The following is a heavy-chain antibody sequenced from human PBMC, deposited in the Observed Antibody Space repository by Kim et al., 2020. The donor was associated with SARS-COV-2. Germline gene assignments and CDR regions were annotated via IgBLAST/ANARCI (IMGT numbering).Heavy chain of an antibody. CDR3: AQSGSPYDFWSGFNY. D-gene: IGHD3-3*01. J-gene: IGHJ4*02. Sequence: GGSLRLSCAASGFTFSSYGMHWVRQAPGKGLEWVAVISYDGSNKYYADSVKGRFTISRDNSKNTLYLQMNSLRAEDTAVYYCAQSGSPYDFWSGFNYWGQGTLVTVSS. CDR1: GFTFSSYG. V-gene: IGHV3-30*03. CDR2: ISYDGSNK.